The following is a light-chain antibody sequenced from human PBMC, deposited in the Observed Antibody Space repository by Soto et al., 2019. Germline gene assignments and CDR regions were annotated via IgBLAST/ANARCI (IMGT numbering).Light chain of an antibody. V-gene: IGKV1-5*01. CDR3: QHYNGY. CDR2: DAS. J-gene: IGKJ2*01. Sequence: DMPMTQSPTTLSASVGDRVTITCRASQNIRSWLAWYQQKPGKAPKVLIYDASTLESGVPSRFSGSGFGTEFTLTISSLQPDDFPTYYCQHYNGYFGQGTKLEIK. CDR1: QNIRSW.